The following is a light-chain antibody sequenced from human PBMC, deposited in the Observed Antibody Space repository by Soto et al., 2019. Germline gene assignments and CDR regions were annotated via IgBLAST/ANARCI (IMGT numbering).Light chain of an antibody. J-gene: IGKJ5*01. Sequence: EIXLTKSAGTLXLCPGERDSLXCRASQSLSNDYSAWYQPEPGQAPRRLXSGELSRATGILDRLSGSGSGTDFTLTLSRLEPEDFAVYYCKQYGNSIPITFGQGTRLEI. CDR1: QSLSNDY. CDR3: KQYGNSIPIT. CDR2: GEL. V-gene: IGKV3-20*01.